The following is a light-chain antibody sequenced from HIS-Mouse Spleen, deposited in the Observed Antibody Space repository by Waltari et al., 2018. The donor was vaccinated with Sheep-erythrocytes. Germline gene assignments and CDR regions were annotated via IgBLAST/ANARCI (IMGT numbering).Light chain of an antibody. CDR3: CSYAGSSTPWV. J-gene: IGLJ3*02. CDR1: SSDVGGYNY. V-gene: IGLV2-11*01. Sequence: QSALTQPRSVSGSPGQSVTISCTGTSSDVGGYNYVSWYQQHPGKAPKLMIYDVSKRPSGVPDRFSVSKSGNTASLTISGLQAEDEADYYCCSYAGSSTPWVFGGGTKLTVL. CDR2: DVS.